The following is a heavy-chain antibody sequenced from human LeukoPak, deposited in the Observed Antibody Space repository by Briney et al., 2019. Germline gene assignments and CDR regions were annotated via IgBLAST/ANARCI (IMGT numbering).Heavy chain of an antibody. V-gene: IGHV4-39*07. Sequence: PSETLSLTCTVSGGSISSSSYYWGWIRQPPGKGLEWIGSIYYSGSTYYNPSLKSRVTISVDTSKNQFSLKLSSVTAADTAVYYCARDLVGEQWLGGWFDPWGQGTLVTVSS. J-gene: IGHJ5*02. CDR1: GGSISSSSYY. D-gene: IGHD6-19*01. CDR2: IYYSGST. CDR3: ARDLVGEQWLGGWFDP.